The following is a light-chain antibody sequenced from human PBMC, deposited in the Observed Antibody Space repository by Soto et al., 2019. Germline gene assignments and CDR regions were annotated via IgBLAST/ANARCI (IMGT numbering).Light chain of an antibody. CDR2: GAS. V-gene: IGKV1-16*01. J-gene: IGKJ2*01. CDR3: QQYASIVAT. CDR1: QDILNY. Sequence: DIQMTQSPSSLSASVGDRVTITCRASQDILNYLAWFQQKPGKAPKSLIYGASSLHSGVPSRFSGSGVGTDFRLTISTVQPDDFATYYCQQYASIVATFGQGTTLEV.